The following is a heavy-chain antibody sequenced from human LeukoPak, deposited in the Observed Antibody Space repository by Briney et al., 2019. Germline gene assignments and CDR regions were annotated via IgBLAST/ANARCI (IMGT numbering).Heavy chain of an antibody. V-gene: IGHV4-34*01. CDR3: ARGSQTYYDKAPVNY. D-gene: IGHD3-22*01. CDR1: GGSFSGYY. Sequence: PSETLSLTCAVYGGSFSGYYWSWIRQPPGKGLEWIGEINHSGSTNYNPSLKSRVTISVDTSKSQFSLKLNSMTTADTGVYYCARGSQTYYDKAPVNYWGQGTLVTVSS. CDR2: INHSGST. J-gene: IGHJ4*02.